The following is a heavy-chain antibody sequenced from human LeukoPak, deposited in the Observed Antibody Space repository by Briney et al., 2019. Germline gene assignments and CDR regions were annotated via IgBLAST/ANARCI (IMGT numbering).Heavy chain of an antibody. CDR3: ARDPGMSGDAFDI. CDR1: GFTFSSYS. J-gene: IGHJ3*02. D-gene: IGHD1-14*01. Sequence: GGSLRLSCAASGFTFSSYSMNLVRQAPGKGLEWVSSISSSSRYISYADSVKGRFTISRDNAKNSLYLQMNSLRAEDTAVYYCARDPGMSGDAFDIWGQGTMVTVSS. V-gene: IGHV3-21*01. CDR2: ISSSSRYI.